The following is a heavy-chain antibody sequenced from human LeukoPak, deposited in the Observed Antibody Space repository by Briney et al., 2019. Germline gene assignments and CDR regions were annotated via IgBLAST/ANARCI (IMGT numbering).Heavy chain of an antibody. CDR2: IYDSGST. CDR1: GGSITSYY. V-gene: IGHV4-59*01. Sequence: SETLSLTCSVSGGSITSYYWSWIRQPPGKGLEWIGYIYDSGSTNYSPSLKSRVTISVDMSKNQFSLKLSSVTAADTAVYYCARDYAGSSSWNWFDPWGQGTLVTVSS. CDR3: ARDYAGSSSWNWFDP. D-gene: IGHD6-13*01. J-gene: IGHJ5*02.